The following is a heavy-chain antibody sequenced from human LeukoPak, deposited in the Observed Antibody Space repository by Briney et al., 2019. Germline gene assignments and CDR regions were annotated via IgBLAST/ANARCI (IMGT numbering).Heavy chain of an antibody. CDR2: IYSGGST. Sequence: GGSLRLSCAASGFTVSSNYMSWVRQAPGKGLEWGSVIYSGGSTYYADSVKGRFTISRDNSKNTLYLQMNSLRAEDTAVYYCARDSSSSPADGYYFDYWGQGTLVTVSS. D-gene: IGHD6-6*01. V-gene: IGHV3-53*01. CDR1: GFTVSSNY. J-gene: IGHJ4*02. CDR3: ARDSSSSPADGYYFDY.